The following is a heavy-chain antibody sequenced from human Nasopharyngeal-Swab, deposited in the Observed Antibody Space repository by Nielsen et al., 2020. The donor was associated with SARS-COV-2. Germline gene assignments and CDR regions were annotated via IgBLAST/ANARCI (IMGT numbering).Heavy chain of an antibody. J-gene: IGHJ5*02. V-gene: IGHV3-23*03. D-gene: IGHD2-15*01. CDR2: IYSGGSST. CDR3: AKRGVAVAATSWFDP. Sequence: WIRQPPGKGLEWVSVIYSGGSSTYYADSVKGRFTISRDNSKNTLYLQMSSLRAEDTAVYYCAKRGVAVAATSWFDPWGQGTLVTVSS.